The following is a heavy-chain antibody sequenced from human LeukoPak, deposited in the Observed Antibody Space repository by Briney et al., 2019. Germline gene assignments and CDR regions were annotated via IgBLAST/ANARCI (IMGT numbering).Heavy chain of an antibody. D-gene: IGHD4-17*01. Sequence: ASVKVSCKASGHTFTCYYMHWVRQAPGQGLEWMGWINPNSGGTNYAQKFQGRVTMTRDTSISTAYMELSRLRSDDTAVYYCARDPDYGDFDFDYWGQGTLVTVSS. CDR3: ARDPDYGDFDFDY. CDR2: INPNSGGT. V-gene: IGHV1-2*02. J-gene: IGHJ4*02. CDR1: GHTFTCYY.